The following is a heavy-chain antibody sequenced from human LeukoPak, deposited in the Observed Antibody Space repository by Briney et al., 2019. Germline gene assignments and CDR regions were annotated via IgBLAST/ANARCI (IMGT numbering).Heavy chain of an antibody. D-gene: IGHD5-18*01. V-gene: IGHV1-8*01. J-gene: IGHJ6*02. CDR3: ARAGGYKPYYYYGMDV. CDR1: GYTFTSYD. CDR2: MNPNSGNT. Sequence: ASVKVSCKASGYTFTSYDINWVRQATGQGLEWMGWMNPNSGNTGYAQKFQGRVTMTRNTSISTAYMEPSSLRSEDTAVYYCARAGGYKPYYYYGMDVWGQGTTVTVSS.